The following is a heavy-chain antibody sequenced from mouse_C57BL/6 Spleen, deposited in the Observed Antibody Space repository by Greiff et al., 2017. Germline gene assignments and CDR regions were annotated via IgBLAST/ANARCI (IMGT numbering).Heavy chain of an antibody. Sequence: QVQLQQSGAELVRPGSSVKLSCKASGYTFTSYWMHWVKQRPIQGLEWIGNIDPSDSETHYNQKFKDKATLTVDKSSSTAYMQLSSLTSEDSAVYYCARSGYYGSSYHYFDYWGQGTTLTVSS. CDR2: IDPSDSET. D-gene: IGHD1-1*01. V-gene: IGHV1-52*01. CDR1: GYTFTSYW. CDR3: ARSGYYGSSYHYFDY. J-gene: IGHJ2*01.